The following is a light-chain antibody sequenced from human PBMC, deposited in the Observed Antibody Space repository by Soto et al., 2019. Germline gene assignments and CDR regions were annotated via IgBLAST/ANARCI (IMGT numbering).Light chain of an antibody. V-gene: IGLV1-40*01. CDR3: SSYTSSSTYV. Sequence: QSVLTQPPSVSGAPGQRVTISCTGSSSNIGAGYDVHWYQQLPGTAPKLLIYGNSNRPSGVPDRFSGPKSGNVASLTISWLQAEDEADYYCSSYTSSSTYVFGTGTKGHRP. CDR2: GNS. CDR1: SSNIGAGYD. J-gene: IGLJ1*01.